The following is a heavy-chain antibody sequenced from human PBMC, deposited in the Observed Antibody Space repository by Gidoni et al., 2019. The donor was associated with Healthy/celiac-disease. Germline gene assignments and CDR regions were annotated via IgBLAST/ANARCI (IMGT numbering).Heavy chain of an antibody. CDR2: ISYDGSNK. V-gene: IGHV3-30-3*01. J-gene: IGHJ4*02. CDR3: ARDYYDSSDALGHLDY. CDR1: GFTFSSYA. Sequence: QVQLVESGGGVVQPGRSLRLSWSASGFTFSSYAMHWVRQAPGKGLEWVAVISYDGSNKYYADSVKGRFTISRDNSKNTLYLQMNSLRAEDTAVYYCARDYYDSSDALGHLDYWGQGTLVTVSS. D-gene: IGHD3-22*01.